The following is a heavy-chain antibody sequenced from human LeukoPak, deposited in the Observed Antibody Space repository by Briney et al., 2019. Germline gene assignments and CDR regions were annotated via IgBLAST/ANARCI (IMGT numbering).Heavy chain of an antibody. Sequence: SETLSLTCTVSGGSFSAYYWSWIRQSPGKALEWIGYIYYTGNSNSNPSLKSRVSISVDTSKNQFSLKLSSVTAADTAVYYCAREPQSFENCFDPWGQGTLVTVSS. J-gene: IGHJ5*02. CDR2: IYYTGNS. CDR1: GGSFSAYY. D-gene: IGHD3-3*02. CDR3: AREPQSFENCFDP. V-gene: IGHV4-59*12.